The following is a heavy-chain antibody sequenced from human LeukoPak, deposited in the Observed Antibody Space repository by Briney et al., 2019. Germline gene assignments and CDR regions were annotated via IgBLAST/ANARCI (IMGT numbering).Heavy chain of an antibody. D-gene: IGHD4-17*01. Sequence: PGGSLRLSCAASGFAFSSYAMCWVRQAPGKGLEWVSAISGSGGSTYYADSVKGRFTISRDNSKNTLYLQMNSLRAEDTAVYYCARDPRGYYGDYVGYFDYWGQGTLVTVSS. CDR1: GFAFSSYA. J-gene: IGHJ4*02. CDR3: ARDPRGYYGDYVGYFDY. CDR2: ISGSGGST. V-gene: IGHV3-23*01.